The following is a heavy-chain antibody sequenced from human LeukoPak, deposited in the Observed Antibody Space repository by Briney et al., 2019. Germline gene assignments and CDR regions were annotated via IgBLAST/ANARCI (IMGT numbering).Heavy chain of an antibody. CDR1: GNTLADLS. D-gene: IGHD2-15*01. J-gene: IGHJ4*02. CDR3: AAEGQWSLVHYFNS. CDR2: FDPEDAEV. Sequence: ASVKVSCKVSGNTLADLSIHWVRQAPEKGLDWMGGFDPEDAEVIYAEKFQDRVAMTEDPSTDTAYLELSSLRSEDTAVYYCAAEGQWSLVHYFNSWGQGTLVTVSS. V-gene: IGHV1-24*01.